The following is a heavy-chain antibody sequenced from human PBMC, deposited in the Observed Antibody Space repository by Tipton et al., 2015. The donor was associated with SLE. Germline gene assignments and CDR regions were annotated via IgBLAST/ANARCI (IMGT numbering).Heavy chain of an antibody. V-gene: IGHV4-34*01. CDR2: INHSGST. CDR1: GGSFSGYY. D-gene: IGHD6-19*01. Sequence: LRLTCAVYGGSFSGYYWSWIRQPPGKGLEWIGEINHSGSTNYNPSLKSRVTISVDTSKNQFSLKLSSVTAADTAVYYCARRFAVAGRMVDYWGQGTLVTVSS. J-gene: IGHJ4*02. CDR3: ARRFAVAGRMVDY.